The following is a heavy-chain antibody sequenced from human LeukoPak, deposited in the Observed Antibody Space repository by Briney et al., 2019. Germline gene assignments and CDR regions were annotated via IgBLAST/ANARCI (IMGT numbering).Heavy chain of an antibody. CDR3: ATYVATTGGCVY. D-gene: IGHD4-17*01. V-gene: IGHV4-30-2*03. Sequence: PSETLSLTCAVSGGSISRGGYSWSWIRQPPGKGLEWIGYFYYSGNTYYNPSLKSRVAISIDTSKNQFSLKLRSVTATDTALYYCATYVATTGGCVYWGQGTLVPVSS. CDR1: GGSISRGGYS. J-gene: IGHJ4*02. CDR2: FYYSGNT.